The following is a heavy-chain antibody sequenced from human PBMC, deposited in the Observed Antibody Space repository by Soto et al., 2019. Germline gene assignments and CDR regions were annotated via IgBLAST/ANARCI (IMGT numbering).Heavy chain of an antibody. CDR3: ATRGATLGYFHYALDV. CDR1: GFTFKNYA. Sequence: EVQLLESGGGLVQPGGSLRLSCAVSGFTFKNYAMNWVRQAPGKGLEWVSAIGGSDVSTYYTDSVKGRFTISRDNSKNTLYLQMNSLRAEDTAVYYCATRGATLGYFHYALDVW. V-gene: IGHV3-23*01. J-gene: IGHJ6*01. D-gene: IGHD3-16*01. CDR2: IGGSDVST.